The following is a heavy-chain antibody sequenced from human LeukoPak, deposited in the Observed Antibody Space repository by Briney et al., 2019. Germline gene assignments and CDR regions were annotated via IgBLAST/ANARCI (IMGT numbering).Heavy chain of an antibody. D-gene: IGHD6-19*01. J-gene: IGHJ6*02. CDR3: ARDEKPTVAGRYYYYYYGMDV. CDR2: VIPIFNTA. CDR1: GGTFSNYV. V-gene: IGHV1-69*13. Sequence: SVKVSCKASGGTFSNYVISWVRQAPGQGLEWIGGVIPIFNTAYYAQRFQGRVTIIADESTSTANMELRSLRSEDTAVYYCARDEKPTVAGRYYYYYYGMDVWGQGTTVTVSS.